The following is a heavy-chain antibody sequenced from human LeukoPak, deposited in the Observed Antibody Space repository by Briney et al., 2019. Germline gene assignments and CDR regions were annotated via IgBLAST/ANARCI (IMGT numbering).Heavy chain of an antibody. D-gene: IGHD3-22*01. CDR3: ARWGHFDTSGYFVVDY. J-gene: IGHJ4*02. Sequence: SETLSLTCSISDGSISTYYWNWIRQSPGKGLEWIGHIHYSGSTHYNPALQSRVSISIDTSKNHFSLKLRSVTAVDTAVYYCARWGHFDTSGYFVVDYWGQGTLVTVSS. V-gene: IGHV4-59*01. CDR1: DGSISTYY. CDR2: IHYSGST.